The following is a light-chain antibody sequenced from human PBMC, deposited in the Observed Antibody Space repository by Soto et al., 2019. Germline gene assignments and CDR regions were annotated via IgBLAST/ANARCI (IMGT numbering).Light chain of an antibody. CDR2: AAS. CDR3: QQANSFPLT. V-gene: IGKV1-12*01. CDR1: QGISSW. J-gene: IGKJ4*01. Sequence: DLQMTPSPSSVSASVGDRVTITCRASQGISSWLAWYQQKPGTAPNLLISAASSLQSGVPSRFSGSGSGTDFTLIISNLQTEDFAIYYCQQANSFPLTFGGGTKVEIK.